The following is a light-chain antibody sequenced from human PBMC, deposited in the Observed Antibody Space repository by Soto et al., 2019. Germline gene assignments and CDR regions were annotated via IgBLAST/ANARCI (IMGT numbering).Light chain of an antibody. CDR1: QSVSSSN. Sequence: EIVLTQSPVTLSLSPGERATLSCRASQSVSSSNLAWYQQKTGQAPRLLIYGTSSKATGILARFSGSGSGTDFTLTISRLEPEDFAVYYCQQYGTSPPYTFGQGTKLEIK. J-gene: IGKJ2*01. CDR2: GTS. CDR3: QQYGTSPPYT. V-gene: IGKV3-20*01.